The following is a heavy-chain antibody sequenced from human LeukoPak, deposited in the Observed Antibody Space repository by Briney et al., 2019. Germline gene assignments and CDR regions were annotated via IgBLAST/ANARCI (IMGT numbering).Heavy chain of an antibody. CDR3: ARRGGYGDYGLFDY. J-gene: IGHJ4*02. CDR2: ISSSSSTI. V-gene: IGHV3-48*02. CDR1: GFTFSSYS. Sequence: QPGGSLRLSCAASGFTFSSYSMNWVRQPPGKGLEWVSYISSSSSTIYYADSVKGRFTISRDNAKNSLYLQMNSLRDEDTAVYYCARRGGYGDYGLFDYWGQGTLVTVSS. D-gene: IGHD4-17*01.